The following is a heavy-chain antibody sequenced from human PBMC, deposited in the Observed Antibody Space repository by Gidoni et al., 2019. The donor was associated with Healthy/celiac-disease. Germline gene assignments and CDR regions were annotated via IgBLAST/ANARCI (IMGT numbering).Heavy chain of an antibody. V-gene: IGHV3-30-3*01. D-gene: IGHD2-21*02. J-gene: IGHJ3*02. Sequence: QVQLVASGGGVVQPGGSLRLSCAASGFPFSSYAMHWVRQAPGKGLEWVAVISYDGSNKYYADSVKGRFTISRDNSKNTLYLQMNSLRAEDTAVYYCAREVNLLVAYCGGDCSPGAFDIWGQGTMVTVSS. CDR1: GFPFSSYA. CDR2: ISYDGSNK. CDR3: AREVNLLVAYCGGDCSPGAFDI.